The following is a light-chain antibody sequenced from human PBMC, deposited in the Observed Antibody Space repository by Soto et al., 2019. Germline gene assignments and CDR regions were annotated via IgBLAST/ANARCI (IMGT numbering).Light chain of an antibody. V-gene: IGLV2-23*01. Sequence: QSALTQPASVSGSPGQSITISCTGTSSDIGNYNLVSWYQQHPGKAPKLIISQGSKRPSGVPNRFSGSKSGSTASLTISGLQADDEADYYCCAYAGGSTYVLFGGGTQLTVL. J-gene: IGLJ2*01. CDR3: CAYAGGSTYVL. CDR1: SSDIGNYNL. CDR2: QGS.